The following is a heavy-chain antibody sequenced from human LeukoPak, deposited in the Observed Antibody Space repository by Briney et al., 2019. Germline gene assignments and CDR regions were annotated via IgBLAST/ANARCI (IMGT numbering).Heavy chain of an antibody. CDR2: ISSSSSYL. Sequence: RGSLRLSCAASGLTFSTYTMNWVRQAPGKGLEWVSSISSSSSYLYYADSVKGRFTIPRANAKNSLYLEMNSLRAEDTAVYYCARGADYDILTGYMDVWGKGTTVTVSS. CDR1: GLTFSTYT. J-gene: IGHJ6*03. D-gene: IGHD3-9*01. V-gene: IGHV3-21*01. CDR3: ARGADYDILTGYMDV.